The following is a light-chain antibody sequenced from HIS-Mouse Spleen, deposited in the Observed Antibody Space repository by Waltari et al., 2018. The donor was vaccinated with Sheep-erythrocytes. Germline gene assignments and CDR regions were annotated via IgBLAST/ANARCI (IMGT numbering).Light chain of an antibody. J-gene: IGLJ3*02. V-gene: IGLV3-21*03. CDR2: DDR. Sequence: SYVLTQPPSVSVAPGKTARITCGGNNIGSKSVHWYQQKPGQAPVLGVYDDRDRPSGIPERFSGSNSGNTATLTISRVEAGDEADYYCQVWDSSSDHWVFGGGTKLTVL. CDR3: QVWDSSSDHWV. CDR1: NIGSKS.